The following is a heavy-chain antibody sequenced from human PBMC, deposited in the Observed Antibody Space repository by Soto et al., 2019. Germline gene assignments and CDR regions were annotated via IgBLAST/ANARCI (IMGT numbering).Heavy chain of an antibody. CDR2: IYYSGST. Sequence: SETLSLTCTVSGGSISSSSYYWGWIRQPPGKGLEWIGGIYYSGSTYYNPSLKSRVTISVDTSKNQFSLKLSSVTAADTAVYYCARSYYDILTGYHYFDYWGQGTLVTVSS. CDR3: ARSYYDILTGYHYFDY. V-gene: IGHV4-39*01. CDR1: GGSISSSSYY. J-gene: IGHJ4*02. D-gene: IGHD3-9*01.